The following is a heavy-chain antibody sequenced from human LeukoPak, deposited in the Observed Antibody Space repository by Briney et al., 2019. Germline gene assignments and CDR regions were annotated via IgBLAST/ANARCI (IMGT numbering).Heavy chain of an antibody. J-gene: IGHJ4*02. D-gene: IGHD3-3*01. Sequence: ASVKVSCKASGYTFTGYYMHWVRQAPGQGLEWMGWINPNSGGTNYAQKFQGRVTMTRDTSTSTVYMELSSLRSEDTAVYYCAREALRFLEWLSHGYFDYWGQGTLVTVSS. V-gene: IGHV1-2*02. CDR1: GYTFTGYY. CDR3: AREALRFLEWLSHGYFDY. CDR2: INPNSGGT.